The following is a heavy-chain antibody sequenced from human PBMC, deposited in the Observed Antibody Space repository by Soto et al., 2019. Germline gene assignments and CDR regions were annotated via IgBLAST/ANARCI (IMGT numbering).Heavy chain of an antibody. D-gene: IGHD3-10*01. J-gene: IGHJ4*02. CDR1: RFTFSNYG. CDR3: VRDIRYGQLCGL. V-gene: IGHV3-33*01. Sequence: QVQLVESGGGVVQPGRSLRLSCAASRFTFSNYGMHWVRQAPGKGLEWVAFIWYDGSNKYYVDSVKGRFTISRDNSKNTLYLQMNSLRAAGTAVDICVRDIRYGQLCGLWGQGSLVTVSS. CDR2: IWYDGSNK.